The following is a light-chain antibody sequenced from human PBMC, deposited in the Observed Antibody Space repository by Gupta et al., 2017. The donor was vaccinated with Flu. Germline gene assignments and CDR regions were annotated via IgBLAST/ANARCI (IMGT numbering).Light chain of an antibody. CDR3: QQRSNSPPYT. J-gene: IGKJ2*01. CDR2: DAS. CDR1: QSVRHY. V-gene: IGKV3-11*01. Sequence: ERATLSCRASQSVRHYLAWYQQKPGQAPRLLIYDASTRATGIPARFSGSGSGTDFTLTISSLESEDFAVYYCQQRSNSPPYTFGQGTKLQIK.